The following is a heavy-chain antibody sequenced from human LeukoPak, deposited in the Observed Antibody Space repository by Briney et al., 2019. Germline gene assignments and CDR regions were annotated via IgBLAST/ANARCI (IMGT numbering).Heavy chain of an antibody. CDR1: GFTFSSYG. D-gene: IGHD2-2*01. J-gene: IGHJ5*02. CDR3: ARELVVPAAFSWFDP. CDR2: IWYDGSNK. Sequence: GGSLRLSCAASGFTFSSYGMHWVRQAPGKGLEWVAVIWYDGSNKYYADSVKGRFTISRDNSKNTLYLQMNSLRAEDTAVYYCARELVVPAAFSWFDPWGQGTLVTVSS. V-gene: IGHV3-33*01.